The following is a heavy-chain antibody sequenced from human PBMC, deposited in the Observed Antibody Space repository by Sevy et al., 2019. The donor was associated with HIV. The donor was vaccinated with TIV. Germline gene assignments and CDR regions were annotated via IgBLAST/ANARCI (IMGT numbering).Heavy chain of an antibody. Sequence: GGSLRLSCAASGFSFSSYAMHWVRQAPGKGLEWVAVIWYDGSNEYYADSVKGRFTISRDNSKNTMYLQMNSLRAEDTGVYYCARVGSWYHDFDYWGQGTLVTVSS. V-gene: IGHV3-33*01. CDR1: GFSFSSYA. D-gene: IGHD3-10*01. CDR2: IWYDGSNE. J-gene: IGHJ4*02. CDR3: ARVGSWYHDFDY.